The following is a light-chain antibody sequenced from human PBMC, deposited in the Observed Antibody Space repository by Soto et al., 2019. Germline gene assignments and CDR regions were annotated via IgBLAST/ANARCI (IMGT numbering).Light chain of an antibody. CDR2: GAS. V-gene: IGKV3-15*01. Sequence: EIVITQSPATLSVSPGERATLSCRASQSVSSNLAWYQQKPGQAPRLLIYGASTRATGIAAGFSGSGSGTEFTLTISSLQSEDFAVYYCQQYNNWPLTVGGGTKVEIK. CDR3: QQYNNWPLT. J-gene: IGKJ4*01. CDR1: QSVSSN.